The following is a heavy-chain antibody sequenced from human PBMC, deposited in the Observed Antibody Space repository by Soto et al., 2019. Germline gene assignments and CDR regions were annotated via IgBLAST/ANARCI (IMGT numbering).Heavy chain of an antibody. CDR2: ITPFSGDV. D-gene: IGHD1-26*01. CDR3: AGGGAGSGPFTWELPDH. V-gene: IGHV1-45*02. Sequence: QMQLVQSGAEVKKTGSSVTVSCKALGNTFTYRYLHWVRQAPGQALEWMGWITPFSGDVHYAQKFQERVTITGDRSINTAYMQMSSLSSEDTAMYFCAGGGAGSGPFTWELPDHWGQGTLVTVSS. CDR1: GNTFTYRY. J-gene: IGHJ4*02.